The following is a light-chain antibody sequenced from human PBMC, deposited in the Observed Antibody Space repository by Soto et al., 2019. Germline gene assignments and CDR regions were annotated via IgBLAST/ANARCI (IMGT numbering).Light chain of an antibody. CDR1: NIGSES. CDR3: QVWDTNVV. CDR2: YDS. V-gene: IGLV3-21*04. Sequence: SYELTQPPSVSVAPGKTATITCGGNNIGSESVHWYQQRPGQAPVLVISYDSDRPSGIPERFSGSNSGNTATLTIRRVEAGDEADYYCQVWDTNVVFGGGTQLTVL. J-gene: IGLJ2*01.